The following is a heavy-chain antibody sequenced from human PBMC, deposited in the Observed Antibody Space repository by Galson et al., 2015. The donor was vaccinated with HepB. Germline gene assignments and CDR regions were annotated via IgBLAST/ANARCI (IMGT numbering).Heavy chain of an antibody. CDR1: GFTFSSYW. Sequence: SLRLSCAASGFTFSSYWMHWVRQAPGKGLVWVSRIKSDGISTNYADSVKGRFTISRDNAKNTLYLQMKSLRAEDTAVYYCARDRESVSIIGVIIGDAGMDVWGQGTTVTVSS. D-gene: IGHD3-3*01. J-gene: IGHJ6*02. V-gene: IGHV3-74*01. CDR2: IKSDGIST. CDR3: ARDRESVSIIGVIIGDAGMDV.